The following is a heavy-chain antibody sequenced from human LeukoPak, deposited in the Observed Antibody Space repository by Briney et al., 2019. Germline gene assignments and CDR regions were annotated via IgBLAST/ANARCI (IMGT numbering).Heavy chain of an antibody. CDR3: AREYYYDSSGYAEGA. V-gene: IGHV4-34*01. D-gene: IGHD3-22*01. J-gene: IGHJ5*02. CDR1: GVSFSGYY. CDR2: INHSGST. Sequence: PSETLSLTCAVYGVSFSGYYWSWIRQPPGKGLEWIGEINHSGSTNYNPSLKSRVTISVDTSKNQFSLKLSSVTAADTAVYYCAREYYYDSSGYAEGAWGQGTLVTVSS.